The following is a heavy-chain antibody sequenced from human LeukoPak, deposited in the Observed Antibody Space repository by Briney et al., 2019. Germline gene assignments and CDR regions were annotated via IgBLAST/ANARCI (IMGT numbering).Heavy chain of an antibody. CDR3: ARDYYGSGSYYQLGY. J-gene: IGHJ4*02. D-gene: IGHD3-10*01. CDR1: GYTFTGDY. V-gene: IGHV1-2*02. Sequence: ASVKVSCKASGYTFTGDYMHWVRQAPGQGLEWMGWINPNSGGTKYEQKFQGRVTMTRDTSITTVYMELSSLRSDDTAVYHCARDYYGSGSYYQLGYWGQGTLVTVSS. CDR2: INPNSGGT.